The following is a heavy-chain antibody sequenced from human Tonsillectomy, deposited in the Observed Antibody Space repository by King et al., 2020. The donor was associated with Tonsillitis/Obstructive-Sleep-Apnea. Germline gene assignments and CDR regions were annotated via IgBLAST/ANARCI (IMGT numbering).Heavy chain of an antibody. D-gene: IGHD5-12*01. V-gene: IGHV3-48*02. CDR2: ISSSSSTI. CDR1: GFTFSSYT. Sequence: VQLVESGGGLVQPGGSLRLSCAASGFTFSSYTLNWVRQAPGKGLEWVSYISSSSSTIYYADSVKGRFTISRDNAKNSLYLQMNSLRDEGTAVYYCARDTKYSGYGPLDSFDVWGQGTMVTVSS. J-gene: IGHJ3*01. CDR3: ARDTKYSGYGPLDSFDV.